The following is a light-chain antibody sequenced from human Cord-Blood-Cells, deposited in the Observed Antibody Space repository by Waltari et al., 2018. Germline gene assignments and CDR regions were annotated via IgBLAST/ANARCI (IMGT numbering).Light chain of an antibody. CDR1: QGISSH. Sequence: AIRMTQSPSSFSASTGDRATITSRASQGISSHLAWYQQKPGKAPKLLIYAASTLQSGVPSRFSGSGSGTEFTLTISCLQSEDFATYYCQQYYSYPFTFGPGTKVDIK. CDR3: QQYYSYPFT. CDR2: AAS. J-gene: IGKJ3*01. V-gene: IGKV1-8*01.